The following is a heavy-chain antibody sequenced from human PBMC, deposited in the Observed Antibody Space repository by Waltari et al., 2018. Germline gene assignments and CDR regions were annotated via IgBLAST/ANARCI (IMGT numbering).Heavy chain of an antibody. CDR3: ARGGSWAIDY. V-gene: IGHV3-7*01. CDR2: IKQDGSEK. Sequence: EVRLVESGGGLVQPGGSLRLSGADSGFTFSDYWMSWVRQAPGQGLEWVANIKQDGSEKYQVDPVKGRFTISRDNAKNSLYLQMNSLRAEDTAVYFCARGGSWAIDYWGQGTLVTVSS. J-gene: IGHJ4*02. D-gene: IGHD3-16*01. CDR1: GFTFSDYW.